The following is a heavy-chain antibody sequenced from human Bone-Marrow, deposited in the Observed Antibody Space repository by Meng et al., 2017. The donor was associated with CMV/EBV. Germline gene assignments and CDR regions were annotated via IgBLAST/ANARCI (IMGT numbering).Heavy chain of an antibody. Sequence: GESLKISCAASGLTFSSYAMYWVRQAPGKGPEWVAVISYDGSNKYYADSVKGRFTISRDNSKNTLFLQMNSLRAEDTAVYYCASSVMLDYWDQGTLVTVSS. CDR1: GLTFSSYA. J-gene: IGHJ4*02. D-gene: IGHD3-16*01. V-gene: IGHV3-30-3*01. CDR3: ASSVMLDY. CDR2: ISYDGSNK.